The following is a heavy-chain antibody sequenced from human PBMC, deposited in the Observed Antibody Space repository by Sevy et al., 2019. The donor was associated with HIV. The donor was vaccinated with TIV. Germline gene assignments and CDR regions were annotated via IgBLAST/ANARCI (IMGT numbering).Heavy chain of an antibody. J-gene: IGHJ5*02. CDR2: IKQDGSEK. V-gene: IGHV3-7*01. Sequence: GGSLRLSCAASGFTFSGYWMSWVRQAPGKGLEWVANIKQDGSEKYYGDSVKGRFTISRDNAKNSLYLQMNSLRAEDTAVYYCASGWNWFDPWGQGTLVTVSS. CDR3: ASGWNWFDP. D-gene: IGHD6-19*01. CDR1: GFTFSGYW.